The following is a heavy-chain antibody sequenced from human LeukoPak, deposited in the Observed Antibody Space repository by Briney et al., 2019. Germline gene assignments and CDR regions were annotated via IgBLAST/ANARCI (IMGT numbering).Heavy chain of an antibody. CDR3: ARRLTQYDCFDP. V-gene: IGHV6-1*01. CDR2: TYYRSTWYN. D-gene: IGHD2-2*01. J-gene: IGHJ5*02. CDR1: GDSVSSNSVT. Sequence: SQTLSLTCAISGDSVSSNSVTWNWIRQSSSRGLEWLGRTYYRSTWYNDYAVSVRGRITVNPDTSKNQFSLHLNSVTPEDTAVYYCARRLTQYDCFDPWGQGILVTVSS.